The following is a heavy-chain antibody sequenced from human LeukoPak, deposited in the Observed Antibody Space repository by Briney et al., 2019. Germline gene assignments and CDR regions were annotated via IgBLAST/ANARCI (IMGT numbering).Heavy chain of an antibody. Sequence: QPGGSLRLSCAASGFTFSDHAMHWVRQAPGKGLEWVSAVGIAADTFYPGSVKGRFTISRDNAKSSLYLQMSSLRAEDTAVYYCARAGVRSPNRWWYGSWGQGTLVTVSS. J-gene: IGHJ5*02. CDR1: GFTFSDHA. CDR2: VGIAADT. V-gene: IGHV3-13*01. D-gene: IGHD2-15*01. CDR3: ARAGVRSPNRWWYGS.